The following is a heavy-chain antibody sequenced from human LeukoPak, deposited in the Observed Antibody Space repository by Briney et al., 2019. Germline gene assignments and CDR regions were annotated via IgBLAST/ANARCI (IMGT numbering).Heavy chain of an antibody. Sequence: SGGSLRLSCAASGFIFSGYYMGWIRQAPGKGLEWVSYISSSGSRLYYTDSVKGRFTISRDNAKNSLHLQMNSLRVEHTAVYYCARARGSYAFDYWGQGTLVTVSS. V-gene: IGHV3-11*04. CDR3: ARARGSYAFDY. D-gene: IGHD1-26*01. CDR2: ISSSGSRL. CDR1: GFIFSGYY. J-gene: IGHJ4*02.